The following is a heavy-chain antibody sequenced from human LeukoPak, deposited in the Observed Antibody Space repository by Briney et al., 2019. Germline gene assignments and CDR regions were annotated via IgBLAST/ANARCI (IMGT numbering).Heavy chain of an antibody. V-gene: IGHV3-15*01. CDR1: GFTLTNDF. J-gene: IGHJ3*02. D-gene: IGHD3-10*01. Sequence: GGSLRLSCAASGFTLTNDFMTWVRQAPGKGLEWVSRIKSEIEGGTTDHAASVKGRFAISRDESTNTLFLQMNSLRNEDTAVYYCALAWFGEPRDGLDIWGRGSMVVVSS. CDR2: IKSEIEGGTT. CDR3: ALAWFGEPRDGLDI.